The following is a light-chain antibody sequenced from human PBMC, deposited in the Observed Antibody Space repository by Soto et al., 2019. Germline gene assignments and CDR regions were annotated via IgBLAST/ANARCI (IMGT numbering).Light chain of an antibody. J-gene: IGLJ1*01. CDR1: SGDIGSYNF. CDR2: DVT. CDR3: KSYTNSDTYV. V-gene: IGLV2-14*03. Sequence: QSALTQPASMSGSPGQSITISCTGTSGDIGSYNFVSWYQQHPGKAPKLIISDVTSRPSGVSSRFSGSKSDNTASLTISGLQSEDEADYYCKSYTNSDTYVFGTGTKLTVL.